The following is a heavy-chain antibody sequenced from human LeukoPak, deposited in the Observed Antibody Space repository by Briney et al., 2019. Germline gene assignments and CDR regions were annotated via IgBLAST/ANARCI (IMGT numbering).Heavy chain of an antibody. Sequence: GGSLRLSCVASGFTFSSYWMHWVRQAPGKGLVCVSHINSDGSSTSYADYVKGRFTISRDNAKNTLYLQMNSLRAEDTAVYYCARGGVSRPTLYDYWGQGTLVTVSS. V-gene: IGHV3-74*01. CDR2: INSDGSST. CDR3: ARGGVSRPTLYDY. D-gene: IGHD2-15*01. CDR1: GFTFSSYW. J-gene: IGHJ4*02.